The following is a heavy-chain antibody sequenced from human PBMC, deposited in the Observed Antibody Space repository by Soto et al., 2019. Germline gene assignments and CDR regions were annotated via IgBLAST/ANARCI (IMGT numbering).Heavy chain of an antibody. CDR1: RSG. D-gene: IGHD6-13*01. CDR3: ARVIASAADFDY. J-gene: IGHJ4*02. CDR2: ISAYNRNT. Sequence: RSGLSWVRQAPGQGLEWMGWISAYNRNTNYAQKLQGRVTMTTDTSTSTAYMELRSLRSDDTAVFYCARVIASAADFDYWGQGTLVTVSS. V-gene: IGHV1-18*01.